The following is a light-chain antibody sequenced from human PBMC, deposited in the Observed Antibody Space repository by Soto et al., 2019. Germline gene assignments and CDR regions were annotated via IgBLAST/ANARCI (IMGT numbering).Light chain of an antibody. J-gene: IGKJ1*01. CDR2: GTS. Sequence: IQLTQSPSSLSASVGDRVTITCRASQGIRTELGWYQQRPGEAPKLLIYGTSNLKNDVPSRFSGSGSGTDFTLTISSLQPEDFATYYCLQDYNYPRTFGQGTKVEI. CDR3: LQDYNYPRT. CDR1: QGIRTE. V-gene: IGKV1-6*01.